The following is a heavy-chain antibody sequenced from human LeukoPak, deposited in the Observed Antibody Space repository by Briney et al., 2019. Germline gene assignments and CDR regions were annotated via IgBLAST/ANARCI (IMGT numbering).Heavy chain of an antibody. CDR2: IDTQSQTV. Sequence: GSLRLSCTVSGVSSNSFYMNWVRQAPGKGLEWISYIDTQSQTVYYADSMRGRFTISRDNAKNSLYLQINSLRDEDTALYYCAGGGDSGWAIDNWGQGTLVIVSS. V-gene: IGHV3-48*02. CDR3: AGGGDSGWAIDN. D-gene: IGHD6-19*01. J-gene: IGHJ4*02. CDR1: GVSSNSFY.